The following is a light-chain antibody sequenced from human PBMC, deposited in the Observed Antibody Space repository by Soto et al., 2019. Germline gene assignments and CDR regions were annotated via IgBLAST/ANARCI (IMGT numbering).Light chain of an antibody. Sequence: ALTQPRSVSGSPGQSVTISCTGTSSDVGGYNYVSWYQQHPGKAPKLMIFDVSKRPSGVPDRFSGSKSGNTASLTISGLQAEDEADYYCCSYAGSYVVFGGGTKLTVL. CDR2: DVS. CDR3: CSYAGSYVV. J-gene: IGLJ2*01. CDR1: SSDVGGYNY. V-gene: IGLV2-11*01.